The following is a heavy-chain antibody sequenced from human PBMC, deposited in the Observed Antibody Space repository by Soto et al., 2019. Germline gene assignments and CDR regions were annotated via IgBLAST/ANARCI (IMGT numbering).Heavy chain of an antibody. V-gene: IGHV4-34*01. CDR3: ARGMQLVKYYFDY. J-gene: IGHJ4*02. Sequence: QVQLQQWGAGLLKPSETLSLTCAVYGGSFSGYYWSCIRQPPGKGLEWIGEINHSGSTNYNPSLKRRVTISVDTSKKQFSLKLGSVTAADTAVYYCARGMQLVKYYFDYWGQGTLVTVSS. CDR1: GGSFSGYY. CDR2: INHSGST. D-gene: IGHD6-6*01.